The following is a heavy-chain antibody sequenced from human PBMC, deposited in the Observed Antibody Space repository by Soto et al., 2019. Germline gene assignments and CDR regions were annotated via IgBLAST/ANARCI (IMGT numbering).Heavy chain of an antibody. D-gene: IGHD3-22*01. CDR3: AKRRILDSSGYYAPDV. J-gene: IGHJ3*01. CDR2: ITSGGST. V-gene: IGHV3-23*01. CDR1: GFTFCSYA. Sequence: PGGVLRLSCAASGFTFCSYAITRVPPAPGEGLEWVSGITSGGSTYYADSVKGRFTISRDNSKNTLYLQMNSLRAEDTAVYYCAKRRILDSSGYYAPDVWGQGTMVTVSS.